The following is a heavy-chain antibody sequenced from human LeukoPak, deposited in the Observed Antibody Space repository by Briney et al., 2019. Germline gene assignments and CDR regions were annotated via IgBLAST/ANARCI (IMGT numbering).Heavy chain of an antibody. J-gene: IGHJ4*02. CDR3: ARDRAAFDS. Sequence: GGSLRLSCAASGFTFSSFPMSWVRQAPGKGLQWVSGITGRGGNSYYADSVEGRFTISRDNSKNTLSLQMDSLRAEDTAVYYCARDRAAFDSWGQGTLVTVSS. CDR1: GFTFSSFP. CDR2: ITGRGGNS. V-gene: IGHV3-23*01. D-gene: IGHD6-25*01.